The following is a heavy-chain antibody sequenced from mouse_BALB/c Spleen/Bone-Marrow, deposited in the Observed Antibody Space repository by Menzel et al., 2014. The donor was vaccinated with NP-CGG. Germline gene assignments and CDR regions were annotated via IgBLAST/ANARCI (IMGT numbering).Heavy chain of an antibody. D-gene: IGHD1-1*01. CDR1: GYTFTSYW. CDR2: INPSNGRT. CDR3: ARRTTTVVATDY. V-gene: IGHV1S81*02. Sequence: VQLQESGAELVKPGASVKLSCKASGYTFTSYWMHWVKQRPGQGLEWIGEINPSNGRTNYNEKFKSKATLTVDKSSSTAYMQLSSLTSEDSAVYHCARRTTTVVATDYWGQGTTLTVSS. J-gene: IGHJ2*01.